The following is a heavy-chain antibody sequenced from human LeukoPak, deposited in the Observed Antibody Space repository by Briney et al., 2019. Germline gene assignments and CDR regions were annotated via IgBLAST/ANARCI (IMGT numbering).Heavy chain of an antibody. J-gene: IGHJ4*02. V-gene: IGHV3-30*18. CDR3: AKVRWDNSGWYYLDS. Sequence: GGSLRLSCAASDFSVGSNYMTWVRQAPGKGLEWVAVITYDGGNEYYTDSVKGRFTISRDNSKSTLYLQMNSLRTEDTAVYYCAKVRWDNSGWYYLDSWGQGTLVTVSS. CDR1: DFSVGSNY. D-gene: IGHD6-19*01. CDR2: ITYDGGNE.